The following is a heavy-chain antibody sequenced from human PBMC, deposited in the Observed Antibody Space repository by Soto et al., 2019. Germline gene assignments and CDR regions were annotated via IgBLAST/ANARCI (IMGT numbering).Heavy chain of an antibody. D-gene: IGHD2-15*01. CDR2: ISYDGSNK. Sequence: GGSLRLSCAASGFTFSSYAMHWVRQAPGKGLEWVAVISYDGSNKYYADSVKGRFTISRDNSKNTLYLQMNSLRAEDAAVYYCARDPTRGVVVVVAAYYYYYGMDVWGQGTTVTVSS. CDR1: GFTFSSYA. J-gene: IGHJ6*02. V-gene: IGHV3-30-3*01. CDR3: ARDPTRGVVVVVAAYYYYYGMDV.